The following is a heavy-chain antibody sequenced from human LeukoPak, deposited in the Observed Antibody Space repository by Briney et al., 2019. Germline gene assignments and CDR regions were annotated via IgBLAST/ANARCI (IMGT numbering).Heavy chain of an antibody. CDR3: ARESRLFDSGGYSVFAAFDI. CDR2: FIPTYGAT. J-gene: IGHJ3*02. Sequence: SVKVSCKASGGTFSNSAISWVRQAPGQGLEWMGQFIPTYGATNYAHRFEDRVTLTSDESTSTASMELSSLRSDDTAMYYCARESRLFDSGGYSVFAAFDIWGQGTLVTVSS. CDR1: GGTFSNSA. V-gene: IGHV1-69*13. D-gene: IGHD3-22*01.